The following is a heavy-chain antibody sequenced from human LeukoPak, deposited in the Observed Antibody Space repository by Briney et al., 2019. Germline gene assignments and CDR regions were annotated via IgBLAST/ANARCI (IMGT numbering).Heavy chain of an antibody. D-gene: IGHD2-2*01. V-gene: IGHV3-21*01. CDR3: ARQGYIDCSSTSCLYYFDY. CDR1: GFTFSSYS. CDR2: ISSSSYI. J-gene: IGHJ4*02. Sequence: GGSLRLSCAASGFTFSSYSMNWVRQAPGKGLEWVSSISSSSYIYYADSVKGRFTISRDNAKNSLYLQMNSLRAEDTAVYYCARQGYIDCSSTSCLYYFDYWGQGTLVTVSS.